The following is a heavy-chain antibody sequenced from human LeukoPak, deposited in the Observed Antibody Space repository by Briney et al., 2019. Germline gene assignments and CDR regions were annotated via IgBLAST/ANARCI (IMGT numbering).Heavy chain of an antibody. CDR3: ARRTGEGNFDY. J-gene: IGHJ4*02. V-gene: IGHV3-64*01. D-gene: IGHD7-27*01. CDR1: GFTFSSYA. CDR2: ISSNGGST. Sequence: GGSLRLSCAASGFTFSSYAMHWVRQAPGKGLEYVSAISSNGGSTYYANSVKGRFTISRGNSKNTLYLQMGSLRAEDMAVYYCARRTGEGNFDYWGQGTLVTVSS.